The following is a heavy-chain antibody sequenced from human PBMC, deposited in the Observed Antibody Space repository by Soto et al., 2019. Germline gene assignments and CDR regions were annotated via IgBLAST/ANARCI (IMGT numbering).Heavy chain of an antibody. CDR1: AGTFNNHS. D-gene: IGHD2-15*01. J-gene: IGHJ4*02. Sequence: QVQLVQSGTEVKKPGSSGAVSCQASAGTFNNHSLSWVRQAPGQGLEWMGRSIPILGRADYSQKFQGRLTLIVDKAPSTADMELSSLTSEDTAVYYCVIDLGYFDFWGQGTLVTVSS. CDR2: SIPILGRA. V-gene: IGHV1-69*02. CDR3: VIDLGYFDF.